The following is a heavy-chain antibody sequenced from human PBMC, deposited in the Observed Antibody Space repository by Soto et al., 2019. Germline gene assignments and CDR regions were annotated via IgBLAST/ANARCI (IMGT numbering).Heavy chain of an antibody. J-gene: IGHJ4*02. Sequence: SETLSLTCSVSDGSISSSNYYWVWIRQSPDKGLEWIGSIYYSGSTDYNPSLQSRLTISVDTSRSHFSLKLSSVTAADTAVYYCARQVNYNCLSSSGYFDYWGQ. CDR1: DGSISSSNYY. CDR3: ARQVNYNCLSSSGYFDY. D-gene: IGHD3-3*01. CDR2: IYYSGST. V-gene: IGHV4-39*01.